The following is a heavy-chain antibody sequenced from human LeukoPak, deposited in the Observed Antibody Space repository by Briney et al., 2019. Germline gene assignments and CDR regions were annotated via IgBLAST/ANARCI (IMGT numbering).Heavy chain of an antibody. V-gene: IGHV3-21*01. CDR3: ARGGTSTYYDFWSGYYQGYFDY. J-gene: IGHJ4*02. D-gene: IGHD3-3*01. Sequence: KTGGSLRLSCAASGFTFSSYSMNWVRQAPGKGLEWVSSISSSSSYIYYADSVKGRFTISRDNAENSLYLQMNSLRAEDTAVYYCARGGTSTYYDFWSGYYQGYFDYWGQGTLVTVSS. CDR2: ISSSSSYI. CDR1: GFTFSSYS.